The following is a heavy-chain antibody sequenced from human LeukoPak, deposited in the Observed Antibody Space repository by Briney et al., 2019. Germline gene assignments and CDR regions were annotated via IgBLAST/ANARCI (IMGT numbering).Heavy chain of an antibody. Sequence: SETLSLTCTVSGYSISSGYYWGWIRQPPGKGLEWIGSIYHSGSTYYNPSLKSRVTISVDTSKNQFSLKLSSVTAADTAVYYCARDSRSYYYMDVWGKGTTVTISS. CDR1: GYSISSGYY. CDR2: IYHSGST. CDR3: ARDSRSYYYMDV. J-gene: IGHJ6*03. V-gene: IGHV4-38-2*02.